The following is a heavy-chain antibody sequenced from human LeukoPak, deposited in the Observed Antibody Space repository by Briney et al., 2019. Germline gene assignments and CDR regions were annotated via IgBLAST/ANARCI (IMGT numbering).Heavy chain of an antibody. Sequence: SETLSHTCTVSGVSISSYYWSWIRQPPGKGLEWIGYIYDRGSTNYNPSLKSRVTISVDTSKNQFSLKLSSVTAADTAVYYCAGSLTGYYYYFDYWGQGTLVTVSS. V-gene: IGHV4-59*01. D-gene: IGHD3-9*01. CDR2: IYDRGST. CDR3: AGSLTGYYYYFDY. J-gene: IGHJ4*02. CDR1: GVSISSYY.